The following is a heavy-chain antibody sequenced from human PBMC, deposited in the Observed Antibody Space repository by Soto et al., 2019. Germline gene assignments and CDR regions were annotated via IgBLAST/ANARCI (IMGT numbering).Heavy chain of an antibody. CDR3: ASWLSYCSGGSCYRGYTFDY. J-gene: IGHJ4*02. CDR2: IKQDGSEK. D-gene: IGHD2-15*01. V-gene: IGHV3-7*01. Sequence: GGSLRLSCAASGFTFSSYWMSWVRQAPGKGLEWVANIKQDGSEKYYVDSVKGRFTISRDNAKNSLYLQINSLRAEDTAVYYCASWLSYCSGGSCYRGYTFDYWGQGTLVTVSS. CDR1: GFTFSSYW.